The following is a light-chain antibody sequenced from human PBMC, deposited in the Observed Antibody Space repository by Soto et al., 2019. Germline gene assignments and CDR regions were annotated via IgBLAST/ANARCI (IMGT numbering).Light chain of an antibody. J-gene: IGKJ4*01. CDR3: QQYSGYSLT. V-gene: IGKV1-5*03. Sequence: DIQMTQSPSTLSASVGDRVTITCRASQSVSSWLAWYQQKPGKAPKLLIYKASSLESGVPSRFSGGESGTEFTLTISSLQPDDFATYYCQQYSGYSLTFGGGTKVEIK. CDR1: QSVSSW. CDR2: KAS.